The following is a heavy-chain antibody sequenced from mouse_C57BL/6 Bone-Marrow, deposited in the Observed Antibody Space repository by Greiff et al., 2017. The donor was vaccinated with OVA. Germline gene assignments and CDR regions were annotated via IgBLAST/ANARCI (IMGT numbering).Heavy chain of an antibody. CDR1: GFNIKDDY. Sequence: VQLQQSGAELVRPGASVKLSCTASGFNIKDDYMHWVKQRPEQGLEWIGWIDPENGDTKYASKFQGKATITADTSSNTAYLQLSSLTSEDTAVYYGATPAYDSNLGYFDVWGTGTTVTVSS. J-gene: IGHJ1*03. D-gene: IGHD2-5*01. V-gene: IGHV14-4*01. CDR2: IDPENGDT. CDR3: ATPAYDSNLGYFDV.